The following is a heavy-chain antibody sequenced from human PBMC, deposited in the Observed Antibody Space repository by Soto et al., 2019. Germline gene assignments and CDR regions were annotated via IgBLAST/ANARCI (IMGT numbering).Heavy chain of an antibody. Sequence: PRGPATLASGAYGFNFEEYAMHWVRQERRKGVERGSIIRWDGGSTYYADSVKGRFTISRDNSKNSLYLQMNSLRAEDTALYYCAKGRKVFQWLVRLVGDYYYGMYVWGQGTTVTVSS. CDR3: AKGRKVFQWLVRLVGDYYYGMYV. V-gene: IGHV3-43D*04. J-gene: IGHJ6*02. D-gene: IGHD6-19*01. CDR2: IRWDGGST. CDR1: GFNFEEYA.